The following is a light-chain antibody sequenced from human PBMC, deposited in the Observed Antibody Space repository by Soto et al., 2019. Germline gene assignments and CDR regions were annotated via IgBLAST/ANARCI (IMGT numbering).Light chain of an antibody. CDR2: GAS. CDR1: QSVACN. V-gene: IGKV3-15*01. Sequence: EIGMTQAPASLSLSPGDGATLSSRASQSVACNVAWYQQKPGQGPRLLIHGASTRAVGVPARFSGSGSGTDFTLTISSLQSEDFAVYYCQQYHNWPPQYTFGQGTKLQIK. CDR3: QQYHNWPPQYT. J-gene: IGKJ2*01.